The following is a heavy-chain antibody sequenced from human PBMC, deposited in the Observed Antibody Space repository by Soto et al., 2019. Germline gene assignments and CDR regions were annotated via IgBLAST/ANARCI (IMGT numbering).Heavy chain of an antibody. Sequence: SETLSLTCTVSGGSISSYYWSWIRQPPGKGLEWIGYIYYSGSTNYNPSLKSRVTISVDTSKNQFSLKLSSVTAADTAVYYCARGGYCSSTSCNNWFDPWGQGTLVTVSS. CDR2: IYYSGST. CDR1: GGSISSYY. V-gene: IGHV4-59*01. D-gene: IGHD2-2*01. J-gene: IGHJ5*02. CDR3: ARGGYCSSTSCNNWFDP.